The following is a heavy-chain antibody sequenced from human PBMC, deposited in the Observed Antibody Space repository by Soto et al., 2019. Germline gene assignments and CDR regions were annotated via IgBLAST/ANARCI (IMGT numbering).Heavy chain of an antibody. J-gene: IGHJ4*02. Sequence: SPTLSLTCAISGDSVSSNSAAWNWIRQSPSRGLEWLGRTYYRSKWYNDYAVSVKSRITINPDTSKNQFSLQLNSVTPEDTAVYYCARCNCTNGVCHLFDYWGQGTLVTVSS. CDR2: TYYRSKWYN. D-gene: IGHD2-8*01. V-gene: IGHV6-1*01. CDR1: GDSVSSNSAA. CDR3: ARCNCTNGVCHLFDY.